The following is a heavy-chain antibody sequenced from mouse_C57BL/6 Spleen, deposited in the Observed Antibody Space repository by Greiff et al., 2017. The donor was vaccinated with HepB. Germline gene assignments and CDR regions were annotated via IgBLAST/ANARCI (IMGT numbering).Heavy chain of an antibody. D-gene: IGHD2-12*01. CDR2: IYPGSGST. V-gene: IGHV1-55*01. J-gene: IGHJ4*01. Sequence: QLPGAELVKPGASVKMSCKASGYTFTSYWITWVKQRPGQGLEWIGDIYPGSGSTNYNEKFKSKATLTVDTSSSTAYMQLSSLTSEDSAVYYCAIYDDYAMDYWGQGTSVTVSS. CDR1: GYTFTSYW. CDR3: AIYDDYAMDY.